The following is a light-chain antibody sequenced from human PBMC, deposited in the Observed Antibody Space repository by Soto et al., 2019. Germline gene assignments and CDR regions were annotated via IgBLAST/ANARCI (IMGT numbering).Light chain of an antibody. Sequence: EIVLTQSPGTLSLSPGVRATLSCRASQSVISNYLAWYKQKPGQAPRLLIYATSKRATGIPDRFSGSGSGTVLTLSISRVEPYDLPVYFCQQESRSSLTFGRGPKVEI. CDR2: ATS. CDR1: QSVISNY. J-gene: IGKJ4*01. V-gene: IGKV3-20*01. CDR3: QQESRSSLT.